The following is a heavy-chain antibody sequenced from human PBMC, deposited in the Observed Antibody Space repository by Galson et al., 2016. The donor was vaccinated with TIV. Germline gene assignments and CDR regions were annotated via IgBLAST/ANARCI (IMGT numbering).Heavy chain of an antibody. Sequence: SPRLSCATSGFTFTSYAFAWVRQAPGQGLEWVSSISFSGGNTFYADSVKGRFTIARDNSENTVYLHVNSLRVEDTARYYCARGPRDIVSTRFDHGGQGILVTVSS. D-gene: IGHD5/OR15-5a*01. CDR1: GFTFTSYA. V-gene: IGHV3-23*01. J-gene: IGHJ4*02. CDR3: ARGPRDIVSTRFDH. CDR2: ISFSGGNT.